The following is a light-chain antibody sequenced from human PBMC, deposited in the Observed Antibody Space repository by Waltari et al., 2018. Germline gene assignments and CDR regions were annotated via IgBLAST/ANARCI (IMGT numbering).Light chain of an antibody. Sequence: QSALTQPRSVSGSPGQSVTIPCTGTGSDVGAYMYVSWYQHRPGEAPKVMIYDVTYRPSGVPDRFSGSKSGNTASLTISGLQAEDEADYFCCSYADGNTYVFGTGTKVTVL. CDR3: CSYADGNTYV. J-gene: IGLJ1*01. CDR2: DVT. V-gene: IGLV2-11*01. CDR1: GSDVGAYMY.